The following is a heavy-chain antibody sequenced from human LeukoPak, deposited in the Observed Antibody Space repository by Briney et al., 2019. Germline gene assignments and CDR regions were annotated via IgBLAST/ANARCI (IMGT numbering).Heavy chain of an antibody. Sequence: GEPLKISCKGSGYSFTSYWIGWVRQMPGKGLEWMGIIYPGDSDTRYSPSFQGQVTISADKSISTAYLQWSSLKASDTAMYYCARPVGSSGYPYYFAYWGQGTLVTVSS. CDR2: IYPGDSDT. CDR3: ARPVGSSGYPYYFAY. D-gene: IGHD3-22*01. CDR1: GYSFTSYW. V-gene: IGHV5-51*01. J-gene: IGHJ4*02.